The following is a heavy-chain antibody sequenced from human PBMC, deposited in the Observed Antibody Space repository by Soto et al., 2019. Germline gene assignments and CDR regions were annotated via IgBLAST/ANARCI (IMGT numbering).Heavy chain of an antibody. J-gene: IGHJ4*02. CDR1: GGTFCIYA. CDR3: ARGLRFLEGKDYFDY. Sequence: GASVKISCTASGGTFCIYAISWARQAPGQGLEWMGGIIPIFGTANHAQKFQGRVTITADESTSTAYMELSSLRSEDTAVYYCARGLRFLEGKDYFDYWGQGTLVTVSS. D-gene: IGHD3-3*01. CDR2: IIPIFGTA. V-gene: IGHV1-69*13.